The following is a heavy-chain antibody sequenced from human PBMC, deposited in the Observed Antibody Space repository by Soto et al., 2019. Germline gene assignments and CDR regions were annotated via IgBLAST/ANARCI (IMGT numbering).Heavy chain of an antibody. Sequence: ASVKVSCKTSGFTFTTYYIHWVRQAPGQGLEWMGMIDPSGGSTTYAQKFQGRITMTSDMSTSTVYMELSSLRSEDTAVYYCARVPYDTTGYYAFWGKGTLGTVSS. V-gene: IGHV1-46*01. CDR1: GFTFTTYY. J-gene: IGHJ4*02. CDR3: ARVPYDTTGYYAF. CDR2: IDPSGGST. D-gene: IGHD3-22*01.